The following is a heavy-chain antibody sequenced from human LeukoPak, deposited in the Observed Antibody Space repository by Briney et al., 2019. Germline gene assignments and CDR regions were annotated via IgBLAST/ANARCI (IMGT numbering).Heavy chain of an antibody. Sequence: GGSLRLSCAASGFTFSSYSMNWVRQAPGKGLEWVSSISSSSSYIYYADSVKGRFTISRDNAKNSLYLQMNSLRAEDTAVYYCASNSGSYQNFDYWGQGTLVTVSS. CDR1: GFTFSSYS. D-gene: IGHD1-26*01. J-gene: IGHJ4*02. CDR3: ASNSGSYQNFDY. CDR2: ISSSSSYI. V-gene: IGHV3-21*01.